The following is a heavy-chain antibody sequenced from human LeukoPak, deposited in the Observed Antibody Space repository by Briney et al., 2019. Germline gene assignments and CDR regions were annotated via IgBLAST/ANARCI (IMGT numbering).Heavy chain of an antibody. V-gene: IGHV4-34*01. J-gene: IGHJ5*02. CDR2: INHSGST. Sequence: SETLSLTCAVYGGSFSGYYWSWIRRPPGKGLEWIGEINHSGSTNYNPSLKSRVTISVDTSKNQFSLKLSSVTAADTAVYYCAREDTMVRGVIISNWFDPWGQGTLVTVSS. CDR1: GGSFSGYY. D-gene: IGHD3-10*01. CDR3: AREDTMVRGVIISNWFDP.